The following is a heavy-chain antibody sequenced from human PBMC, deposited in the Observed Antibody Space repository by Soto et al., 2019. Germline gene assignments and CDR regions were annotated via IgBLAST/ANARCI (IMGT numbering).Heavy chain of an antibody. CDR1: GFDFDNAW. J-gene: IGHJ4*02. Sequence: GGSLRLSCTASGFDFDNAWMTWVRQAPGKGLEWLGRIRSNLRSGTTDYAAPVNGRISISRDDSTDTLYLELNSLKTEDTGVYFCASVWAQWVNFYYWGQGTLVTVSS. CDR2: IRSNLRSGTT. CDR3: ASVWAQWVNFYY. D-gene: IGHD1-26*01. V-gene: IGHV3-15*01.